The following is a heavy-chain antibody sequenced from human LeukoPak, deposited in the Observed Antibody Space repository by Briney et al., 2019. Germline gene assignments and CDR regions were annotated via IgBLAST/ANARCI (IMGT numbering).Heavy chain of an antibody. CDR3: ARQRLRSGMDV. V-gene: IGHV4-39*01. Sequence: SETLSLTCTVSGGSISSSSYYWGWIRQPPVKGLEWIGSIYYSGSTYYNPSLKSRVTISVDTSKNQFSLKLSSVTAADTAVYYCARQRLRSGMDVWGQGTTVTVSS. J-gene: IGHJ6*02. CDR1: GGSISSSSYY. D-gene: IGHD5-12*01. CDR2: IYYSGST.